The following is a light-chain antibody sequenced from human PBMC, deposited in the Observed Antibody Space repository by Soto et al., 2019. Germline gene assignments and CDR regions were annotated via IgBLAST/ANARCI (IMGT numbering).Light chain of an antibody. CDR3: QQRSNWSYT. Sequence: EIVLTQSPATLSLSPGERATLSCRASQGVSSYLAWYQQKPGQAPRLLIYDASNRATGIPARFSGSGPGTDFTLTISSLEPKDFAVYYCQQRSNWSYTFGQGTKLVIK. J-gene: IGKJ2*01. CDR2: DAS. CDR1: QGVSSY. V-gene: IGKV3D-11*01.